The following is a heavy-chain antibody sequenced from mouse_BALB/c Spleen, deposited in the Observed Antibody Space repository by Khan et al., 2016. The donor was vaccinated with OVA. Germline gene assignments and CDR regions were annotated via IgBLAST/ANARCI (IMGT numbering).Heavy chain of an antibody. CDR2: IYPGGGYT. CDR1: GYTFTNYW. CDR3: AKGGYDGSDV. D-gene: IGHD2-2*01. V-gene: IGHV1-63*02. J-gene: IGHJ1*01. Sequence: QVQLQQSGAELVRPGTSVKMSCKAAGYTFTNYWIGWIKQRPGHGLEWIGEIYPGGGYTKYTEKFKGKATLTADTSSSTVYMQLSNLTSEDSAIYYCAKGGYDGSDVWGAGTTVTVSS.